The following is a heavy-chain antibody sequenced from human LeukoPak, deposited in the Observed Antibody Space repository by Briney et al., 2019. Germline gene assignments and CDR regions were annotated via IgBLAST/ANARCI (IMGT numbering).Heavy chain of an antibody. J-gene: IGHJ5*02. D-gene: IGHD6-19*01. CDR3: TTDGIVAVAS. Sequence: GGSLRLSCVASGLIFRKYTMNWVRQAPGKGLEWVGRIKSKTDGGTTDYAAPVKGRFTISRDDSKNTLYLQMNSLKTEDTAVYYCTTDGIVAVASWGQGTLVTVSS. CDR2: IKSKTDGGTT. CDR1: GLIFRKYT. V-gene: IGHV3-15*01.